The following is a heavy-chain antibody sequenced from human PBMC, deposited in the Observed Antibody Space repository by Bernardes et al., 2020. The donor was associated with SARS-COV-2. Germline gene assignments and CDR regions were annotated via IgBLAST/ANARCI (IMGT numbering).Heavy chain of an antibody. D-gene: IGHD6-13*01. CDR1: GFTFDDYA. Sequence: GGSLRLSCAASGFTFDDYAMHWVRQAPGKGLEWVSGISWNSGSIGYADSVKGRFTISRDNAKNSLYLQMNSLRAEDTALYYCAKLPGSWPDYYYYGMDVWGQGTTVTVSS. CDR2: ISWNSGSI. CDR3: AKLPGSWPDYYYYGMDV. V-gene: IGHV3-9*01. J-gene: IGHJ6*02.